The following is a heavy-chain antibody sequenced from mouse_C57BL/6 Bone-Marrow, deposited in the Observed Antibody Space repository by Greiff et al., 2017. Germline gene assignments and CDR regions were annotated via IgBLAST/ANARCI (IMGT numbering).Heavy chain of an antibody. V-gene: IGHV5-6*01. Sequence: EVQVVESGGDLVKPGGSLKLSCAASGFTFSSYGMSWVRQTPDKRLEWVATISSGGSYTYYPDSVKGRFTISRDNAKNTLYLQMSSLKSEDTAMYYCARMITTAFDYWGQGTTLTVSS. CDR3: ARMITTAFDY. D-gene: IGHD2-4*01. CDR1: GFTFSSYG. J-gene: IGHJ2*01. CDR2: ISSGGSYT.